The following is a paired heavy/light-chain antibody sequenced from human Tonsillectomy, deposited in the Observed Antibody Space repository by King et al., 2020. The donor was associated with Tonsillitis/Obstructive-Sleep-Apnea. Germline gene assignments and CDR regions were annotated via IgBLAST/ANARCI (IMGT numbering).Light chain of an antibody. J-gene: IGKJ4*01. CDR1: QRVSSN. CDR2: GAS. Sequence: EIVMTQSPATLSVSPGERATLSCRASQRVSSNLAWYQQKPGQAPRLLIYGASTRATGIPARFSGSGSGTEFTLTISSLQSEDFAVYYCQQYHNWPPLSFGGGTKVEIK. V-gene: IGKV3-15*01. CDR3: QQYHNWPPLS.
Heavy chain of an antibody. CDR2: ISRDSGTI. CDR1: GFTFSSYN. V-gene: IGHV3-48*02. D-gene: IGHD3-3*01. CDR3: ARDLLEWLPTLDY. J-gene: IGHJ4*02. Sequence: EVQLVESGGGSVQPGGSLRLSCAASGFTFSSYNMNWVRQAPGKGLEWLSYISRDSGTIYYADSVKGRFIVFRDNAKNSLYLQMNSLRDEDTAVYYCARDLLEWLPTLDYWGQGTLVTVSS.